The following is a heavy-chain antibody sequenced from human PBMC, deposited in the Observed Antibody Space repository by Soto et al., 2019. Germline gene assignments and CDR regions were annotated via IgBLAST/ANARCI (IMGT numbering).Heavy chain of an antibody. CDR1: GYTFTGYY. V-gene: IGHV1-2*02. CDR3: ARDAPVTTNLDY. Sequence: ASVKVSCKASGYTFTGYYMHWVRQAPGQGLEWMGWINPNSGGTNYAQKFQGRVTTTRDTSISTAYMELSRLRSDDTAVYYCARDAPVTTNLDYWGQGTLVTVSS. J-gene: IGHJ4*02. CDR2: INPNSGGT. D-gene: IGHD4-17*01.